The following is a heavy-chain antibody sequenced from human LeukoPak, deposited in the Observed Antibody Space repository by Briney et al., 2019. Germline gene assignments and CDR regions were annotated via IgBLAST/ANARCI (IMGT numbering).Heavy chain of an antibody. Sequence: SETLSLTCAVYGGSFSGNYWSWLRQPPGKGLEWIGEINHSGSNNYSTSLKSRVTIPVDTSKDQFSLKLTAGTAAEQAVYYCASAPAAAGTLDYWGQGTLVTVCS. J-gene: IGHJ4*02. V-gene: IGHV4-34*01. CDR2: INHSGSN. CDR1: GGSFSGNY. D-gene: IGHD6-13*01. CDR3: ASAPAAAGTLDY.